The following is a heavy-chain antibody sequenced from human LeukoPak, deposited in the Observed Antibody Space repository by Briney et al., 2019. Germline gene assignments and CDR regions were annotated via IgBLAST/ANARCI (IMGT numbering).Heavy chain of an antibody. J-gene: IGHJ4*02. CDR2: ISSSGSTT. V-gene: IGHV3-48*03. D-gene: IGHD3-10*01. CDR1: GFTFSNHE. Sequence: PGGSLRLSCAASGFTFSNHEMNWVRQAPGKGLEWVSYISSSGSTTYYADSVKGRFTISRDNAKNSLYLQVNTLRADDTAVYYCAGSAPYGYFDYWGQGTLVTVSS. CDR3: AGSAPYGYFDY.